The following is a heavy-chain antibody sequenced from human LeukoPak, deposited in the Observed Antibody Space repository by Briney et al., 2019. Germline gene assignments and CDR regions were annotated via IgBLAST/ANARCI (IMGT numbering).Heavy chain of an antibody. J-gene: IGHJ4*02. D-gene: IGHD2/OR15-2a*01. CDR3: ARDTFGSSRPSDY. V-gene: IGHV1-3*04. CDR1: GYTFTSYT. CDR2: INTGNGNT. Sequence: ASVKVSCKASGYTFTSYTIHWVRQAPGQRLEWMGWINTGNGNTKYSQKFQGRVTITRDTSASTAYMELSSLRSEDTAVYYCARDTFGSSRPSDYWGQGTLVTVSS.